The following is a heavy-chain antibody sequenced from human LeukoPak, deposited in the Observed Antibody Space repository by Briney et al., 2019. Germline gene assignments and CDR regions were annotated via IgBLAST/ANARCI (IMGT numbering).Heavy chain of an antibody. CDR2: VYPGDSDT. CDR1: GYSVTSYW. D-gene: IGHD2-15*01. Sequence: GESLKISCKGSGYSVTSYWIGWVRQMPGKGLEWMGIVYPGDSDTRYSPSFQGQVTISADKSISTAYLQCSSLKASDTAMYYCARHDLYCSGGSCHFDIWGQGTMVTVSS. CDR3: ARHDLYCSGGSCHFDI. J-gene: IGHJ3*02. V-gene: IGHV5-51*01.